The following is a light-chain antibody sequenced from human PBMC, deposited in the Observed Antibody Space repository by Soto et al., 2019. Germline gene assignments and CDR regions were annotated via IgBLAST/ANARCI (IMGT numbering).Light chain of an antibody. Sequence: QSVLTQPASVSGSPGQSITISCTGPSSDVGSYNLVSWYQQYPGKAPKLIIFEVFKRPSGVSHRFSESKSGNTASLTISGLQAEDEANYYCCSYAGRATHVFGGGTKLTVL. J-gene: IGLJ2*01. CDR3: CSYAGRATHV. V-gene: IGLV2-23*02. CDR1: SSDVGSYNL. CDR2: EVF.